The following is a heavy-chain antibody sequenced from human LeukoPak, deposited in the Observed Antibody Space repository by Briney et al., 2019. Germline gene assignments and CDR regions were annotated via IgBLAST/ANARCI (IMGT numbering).Heavy chain of an antibody. CDR1: GGSISSTNW. CDR3: ARVFKGEVAGPILAIDY. Sequence: SETLSLTCTVSGGSISSTNWWSWVRQPPGKGLEWIGKTHHSGITNYNPSLESRVTISVDKSKNQFSLKLNSVTAADTAVYYCARVFKGEVAGPILAIDYWGQGTLVTVSS. J-gene: IGHJ4*02. D-gene: IGHD6-19*01. CDR2: THHSGIT. V-gene: IGHV4-4*02.